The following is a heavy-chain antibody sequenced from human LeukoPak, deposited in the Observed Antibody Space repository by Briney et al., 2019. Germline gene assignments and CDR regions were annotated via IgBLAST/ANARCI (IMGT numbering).Heavy chain of an antibody. D-gene: IGHD1-1*01. Sequence: SETLSLTCTVSGGSISSYYWSWIRQPAGKGLEWIGEINHSGSTNYNPSLKSRVTISVDTSKNQFSLKLSSVTAADTAVYYCARLPLSPWNPYEGYYYYYMDVWGKGTTVTVSS. CDR2: INHSGST. V-gene: IGHV4-34*01. CDR1: GGSISSYY. J-gene: IGHJ6*03. CDR3: ARLPLSPWNPYEGYYYYYMDV.